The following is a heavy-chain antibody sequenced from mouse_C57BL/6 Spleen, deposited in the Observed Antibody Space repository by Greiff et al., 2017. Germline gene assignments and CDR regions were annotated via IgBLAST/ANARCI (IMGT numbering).Heavy chain of an antibody. CDR1: GYTFTSYW. V-gene: IGHV1-53*01. J-gene: IGHJ2*02. CDR2: INPSNGGT. Sequence: QVQLQQPGTELVKPGASVKLSCKASGYTFTSYWMHWVKQRPGQGLEWIGNINPSNGGTNYNEQFKSKATLTVDKSSSTAYMQLSSLTSGDSAVYYWAREGGNYYGSSDYLDYWGQGTSLTVSS. D-gene: IGHD1-1*01. CDR3: AREGGNYYGSSDYLDY.